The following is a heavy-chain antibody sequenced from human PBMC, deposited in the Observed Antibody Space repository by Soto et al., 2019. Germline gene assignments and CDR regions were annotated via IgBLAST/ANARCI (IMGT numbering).Heavy chain of an antibody. J-gene: IGHJ4*02. CDR3: ARGTPYFDFCSGYIFYFDY. CDR2: ISAYNGNT. CDR1: GYTFTSYG. D-gene: IGHD3-3*01. Sequence: QVQLVQSGAEVKKPGASVKVSCKASGYTFTSYGISWVRQAPGQGLEWMGWISAYNGNTNYAQKLQGRVTMTTDTATRKAYMELRSLRSDDTAVYYCARGTPYFDFCSGYIFYFDYWGQGTLVTVSS. V-gene: IGHV1-18*01.